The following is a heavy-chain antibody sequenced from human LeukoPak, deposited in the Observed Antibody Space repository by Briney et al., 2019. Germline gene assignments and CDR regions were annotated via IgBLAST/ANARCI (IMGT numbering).Heavy chain of an antibody. V-gene: IGHV1-2*02. J-gene: IGHJ5*02. CDR2: INPNSGGT. D-gene: IGHD5-18*01. CDR3: ARGIQLRRNWFDP. CDR1: GYTFTGYY. Sequence: ASVKVSCKASGYTFTGYYMHWVRQAPGQGLEWMGWINPNSGGTNYAQKFQGRVTMTRDTSISTAYMELSRLRSDDTAVYYCARGIQLRRNWFDPWGQGTLVTVSS.